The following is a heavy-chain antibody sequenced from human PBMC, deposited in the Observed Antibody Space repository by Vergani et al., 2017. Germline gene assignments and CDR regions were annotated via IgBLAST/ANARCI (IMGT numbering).Heavy chain of an antibody. Sequence: QVQLVESGGGVVQPGRSLRLSCAASGFTFSSYGMHWVRQAPGKGLEWVAVIWYDGSNKYYADSVKGRFTISRDNAKNSLYLQMNSLRAEDTAVYYCARGSYYDILTGNYYYGMDVWGQGTTVTVSS. J-gene: IGHJ6*02. CDR1: GFTFSSYG. CDR2: IWYDGSNK. CDR3: ARGSYYDILTGNYYYGMDV. V-gene: IGHV3-33*01. D-gene: IGHD3-9*01.